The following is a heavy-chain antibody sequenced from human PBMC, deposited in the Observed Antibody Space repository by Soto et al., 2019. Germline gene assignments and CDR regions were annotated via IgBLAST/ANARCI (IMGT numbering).Heavy chain of an antibody. J-gene: IGHJ5*02. D-gene: IGHD5-18*01. CDR1: GGTFSSYA. Sequence: QVQLVQSGAEVKKPGSSVKVSCKASGGTFSSYAISWVRQAPGQGLEWMGGIIPIFGTANYAQKFQGRVTITADEXXSTAYMELSSLRYEDTAVYYCARTNTAMVTGWFDPWGQGTLVTVSS. CDR3: ARTNTAMVTGWFDP. V-gene: IGHV1-69*12. CDR2: IIPIFGTA.